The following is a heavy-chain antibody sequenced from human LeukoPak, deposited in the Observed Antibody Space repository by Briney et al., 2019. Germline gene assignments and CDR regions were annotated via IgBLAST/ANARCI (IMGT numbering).Heavy chain of an antibody. CDR3: ASLRSAAAGTHYYYGMDV. J-gene: IGHJ6*02. CDR1: GGTFSSYA. D-gene: IGHD6-13*01. CDR2: IIPILGIA. V-gene: IGHV1-69*04. Sequence: SVKVPCKASGGTFSSYAISWVRQAPGQGLVWMGRIIPILGIANYAQKFQGRVTITADKSTSTAYMELSSLRSEDTAVYYCASLRSAAAGTHYYYGMDVWGQGTTVTVSS.